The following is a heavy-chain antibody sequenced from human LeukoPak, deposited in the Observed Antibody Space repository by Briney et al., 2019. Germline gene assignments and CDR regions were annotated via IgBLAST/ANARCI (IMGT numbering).Heavy chain of an antibody. CDR3: ARDRDDDAFDI. CDR1: GFTFSSYS. Sequence: PGGSLRLSCAASGFTFSSYSMNWVRQAPGKGLEWVSSISSSSSYIYYADSVKGRFTFSRDNAKNSLYLQMNSLRAEDTAVYYCARDRDDDAFDIWGQGTMVTVSS. J-gene: IGHJ3*02. CDR2: ISSSSSYI. V-gene: IGHV3-21*01. D-gene: IGHD2-21*02.